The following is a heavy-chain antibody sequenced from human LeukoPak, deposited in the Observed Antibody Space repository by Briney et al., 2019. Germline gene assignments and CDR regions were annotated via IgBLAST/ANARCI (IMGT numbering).Heavy chain of an antibody. CDR2: INPSGGST. D-gene: IGHD5-24*01. CDR1: GYTFTSYY. CDR3: AREKGVEMATMDFDY. Sequence: ASVTVSCKASGYTFTSYYMHWVRQAPGQGLEWMGIINPSGGSTSYAQKFQGRVTMTRDTSTSTVYMELSSLRSEDTAVYYCAREKGVEMATMDFDYWGQGTLVTVSS. J-gene: IGHJ4*02. V-gene: IGHV1-46*01.